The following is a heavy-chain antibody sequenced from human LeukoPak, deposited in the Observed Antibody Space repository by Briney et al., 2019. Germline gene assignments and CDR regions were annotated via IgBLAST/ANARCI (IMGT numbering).Heavy chain of an antibody. Sequence: PGGSLRLSCAASGFTFSNYAMSWVRQAPGKGLEWVSTISGSGGNTYYADSVKGRFTISRGNSKNTLYLQMNSLRAEDTAVYYCAKDSSSSEEATWFDPWGQGTLVTVSS. CDR3: AKDSSSSEEATWFDP. V-gene: IGHV3-23*01. CDR2: ISGSGGNT. D-gene: IGHD6-6*01. J-gene: IGHJ5*02. CDR1: GFTFSNYA.